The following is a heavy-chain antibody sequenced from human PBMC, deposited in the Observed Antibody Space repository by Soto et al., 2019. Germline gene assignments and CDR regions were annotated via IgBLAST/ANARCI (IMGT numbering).Heavy chain of an antibody. CDR1: GFTFSSSG. D-gene: IGHD6-13*01. J-gene: IGHJ6*02. CDR3: ARDASTQASDISRWPPQNYYYYYGMDV. V-gene: IGHV3-33*01. CDR2: IWYDGSNK. Sequence: QVQLVESGGGVVKPGRSLRLSCAASGFTFSSSGMNWVRQAPGKGLEWVAVIWYDGSNKYYADPVKGRFTISRANSKNKLYLQMSSLRTEDTSVYDCARDASTQASDISRWPPQNYYYYYGMDVWGPGTTVTGSS.